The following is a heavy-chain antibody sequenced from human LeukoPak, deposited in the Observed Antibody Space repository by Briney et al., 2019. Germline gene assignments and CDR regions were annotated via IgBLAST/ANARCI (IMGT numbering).Heavy chain of an antibody. D-gene: IGHD2-15*01. Sequence: PSETLSLTCTVSGGSISSYYWSWIRQPPGKGLEWIGYIYYSGSTNYNPSLKSRVTISVDTSKNQFSLKLSSVTAADTAVYYCARPAVAAVDYWGQGTLVTVSS. J-gene: IGHJ4*02. CDR3: ARPAVAAVDY. CDR1: GGSISSYY. V-gene: IGHV4-59*01. CDR2: IYYSGST.